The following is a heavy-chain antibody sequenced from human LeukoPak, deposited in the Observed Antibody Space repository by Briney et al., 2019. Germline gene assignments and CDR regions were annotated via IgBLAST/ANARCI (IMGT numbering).Heavy chain of an antibody. CDR1: GGSISSGGYY. Sequence: SETLSLTCTVSGGSISSGGYYLSWIRQHPGKGLEWIGYIYYSGSTYYNPSLKSRVTISVDTSKNQFSLKLSSVTAADTAVYYCARSPATIVVVPDVTDAFDIWGQGTMVTVSS. D-gene: IGHD2-2*01. J-gene: IGHJ3*02. V-gene: IGHV4-31*03. CDR2: IYYSGST. CDR3: ARSPATIVVVPDVTDAFDI.